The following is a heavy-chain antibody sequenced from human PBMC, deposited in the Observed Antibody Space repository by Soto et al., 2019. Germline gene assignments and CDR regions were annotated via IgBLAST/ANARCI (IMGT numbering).Heavy chain of an antibody. CDR2: ISSRSYTI. J-gene: IGHJ6*02. D-gene: IGHD6-6*01. CDR1: GFSFSTYS. Sequence: EVQLVESGGGLVQPGGSLRLSCAASGFSFSTYSMNWVRQAPGKGLEWVSYISSRSYTIYYVDSVKGRFTISRDNAKNSLYLQMNSLRDEDTAVYYCARGGSSSDICMDVWGQGTTVTVSS. V-gene: IGHV3-48*02. CDR3: ARGGSSSDICMDV.